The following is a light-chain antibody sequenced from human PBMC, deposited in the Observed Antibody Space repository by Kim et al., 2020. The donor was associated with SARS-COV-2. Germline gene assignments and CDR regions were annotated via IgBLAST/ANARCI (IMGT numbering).Light chain of an antibody. J-gene: IGLJ3*02. CDR3: QSYDSRFWV. CDR1: SGGIASNH. CDR2: EDS. V-gene: IGLV6-57*03. Sequence: GTTVTVSCTRSSGGIASNHVQWYQQRPGSAPTTVIYEDSLRASGVPDRFSGSIDSSSNSASLTISGLKTEDEADYYCQSYDSRFWVFGGGTQLTVL.